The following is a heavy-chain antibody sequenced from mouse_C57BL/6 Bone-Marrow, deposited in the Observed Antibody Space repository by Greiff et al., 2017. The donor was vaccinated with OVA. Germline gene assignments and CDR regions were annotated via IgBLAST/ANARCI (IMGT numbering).Heavy chain of an antibody. V-gene: IGHV1-50*01. J-gene: IGHJ2*01. Sequence: QVQLQQPGAELVKPGASVKLSCKASGYTFTSYWMQWVKQRPGQGLEWIGEIDPSDSYTNYNQKFKGKATLTVDTSSSTAYMQLSSLTSEDSAVYYCAREEVDYWGQGTTLTVSS. CDR2: IDPSDSYT. CDR1: GYTFTSYW. CDR3: AREEVDY.